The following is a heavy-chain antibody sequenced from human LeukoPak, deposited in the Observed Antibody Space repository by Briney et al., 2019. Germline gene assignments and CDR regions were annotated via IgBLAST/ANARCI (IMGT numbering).Heavy chain of an antibody. CDR2: IIPIFGTA. J-gene: IGHJ6*02. CDR1: GGTFSSYA. V-gene: IGHV1-69*13. D-gene: IGHD2-2*01. Sequence: SVKVSCKASGGTFSSYAISWVRQAPGQGLEWMGGIIPIFGTANYAQKFQGRVTITADESTSTAYMELSSLRSEDTAVYYCARGPVPRTSDIVVVPAAMSGMDVWGQGTTVTVSS. CDR3: ARGPVPRTSDIVVVPAAMSGMDV.